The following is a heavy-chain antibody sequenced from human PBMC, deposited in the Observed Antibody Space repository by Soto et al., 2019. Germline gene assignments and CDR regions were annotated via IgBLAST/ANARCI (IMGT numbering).Heavy chain of an antibody. CDR1: GGTFSSYT. V-gene: IGHV1-69*02. D-gene: IGHD1-26*01. Sequence: SVKVSCKASGGTFSSYTISWVRQAPGQELEWMGRIIPILGIANYAQKFQGRVTITADKSTSTAYMELSSLRSEDTAVYYWARGAVVATESHYCGMVVWGE. CDR2: IIPILGIA. J-gene: IGHJ6*02. CDR3: ARGAVVATESHYCGMVV.